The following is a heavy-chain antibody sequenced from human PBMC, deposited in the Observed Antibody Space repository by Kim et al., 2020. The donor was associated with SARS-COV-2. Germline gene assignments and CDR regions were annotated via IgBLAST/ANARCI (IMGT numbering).Heavy chain of an antibody. CDR3: AKDIGYSYGSGYFDL. CDR2: ISWNSGSI. D-gene: IGHD5-18*01. CDR1: GFTFDDYA. Sequence: GGSLRLSCAASGFTFDDYAMHWVRQAPGKGLEWVSGISWNSGSIGYADSVKGRFTISGDNAKNSLYLQMNSLRAEDTALYYCAKDIGYSYGSGYFDLWGR. V-gene: IGHV3-9*01. J-gene: IGHJ2*01.